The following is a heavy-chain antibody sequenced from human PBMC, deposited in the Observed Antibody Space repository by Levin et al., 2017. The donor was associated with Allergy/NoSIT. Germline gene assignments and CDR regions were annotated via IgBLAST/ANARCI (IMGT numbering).Heavy chain of an antibody. D-gene: IGHD3-10*01. V-gene: IGHV3-53*01. CDR3: ARDHTESGWYFDL. CDR1: GFTVSSHC. CDR2: IYPGGNT. J-gene: IGHJ2*01. Sequence: GESLKISCAASGFTVSSHCMSWVRLAPGKGLEWVSLIYPGGNTYYADSVKGRFTISRDNSKNTLYLQMNSLRAEDTAVYYCARDHTESGWYFDLWGRGTLVTVSS.